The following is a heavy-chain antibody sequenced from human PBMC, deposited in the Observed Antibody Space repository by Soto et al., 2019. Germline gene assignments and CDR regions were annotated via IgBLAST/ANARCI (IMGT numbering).Heavy chain of an antibody. D-gene: IGHD2-15*01. V-gene: IGHV1-8*01. CDR3: ARGPPIVVVVAATRWFGP. CDR1: GYTFTSYD. CDR2: MNPNSGNT. J-gene: IGHJ5*02. Sequence: ASVKVSCKASGYTFTSYDINWVRQATGQGLEWMGWMNPNSGNTGYAQKFQGRVTMTRNTSISTAYMELSSLRSEDTAVYYCARGPPIVVVVAATRWFGPWGQGTLVTVSS.